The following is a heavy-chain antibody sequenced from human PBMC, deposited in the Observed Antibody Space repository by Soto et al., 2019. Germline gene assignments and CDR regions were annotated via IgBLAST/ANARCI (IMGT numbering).Heavy chain of an antibody. CDR2: IRSKANSYAT. CDR3: TTHGDAYNAGFDY. Sequence: EVQLVESGGGLVQPGASLKLSCAASGVTLSDSAVHWVRQASGKGLEWVGRIRSKANSYATAYGASVKGRFTISRDDSKNTASLQMNILKTEDTALYYCTTHGDAYNAGFDYWGQGTLVTVSS. J-gene: IGHJ4*02. CDR1: GVTLSDSA. D-gene: IGHD1-1*01. V-gene: IGHV3-73*01.